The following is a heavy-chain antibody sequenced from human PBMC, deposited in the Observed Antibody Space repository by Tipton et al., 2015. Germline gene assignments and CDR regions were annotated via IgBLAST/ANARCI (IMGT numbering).Heavy chain of an antibody. CDR3: ARLKILDDWSAP. J-gene: IGHJ5*02. D-gene: IGHD2/OR15-2a*01. CDR2: IYFGGST. Sequence: TLSLTCTVSGGSISSNDYYWGWIRQPPGKGLEWIGNIYFGGSTYYNPSLKSRVTISVDTSRNQFSLKLISVTAADTAVYYCARLKILDDWSAPWGQGTLVTVSS. CDR1: GGSISSNDYY. V-gene: IGHV4-39*01.